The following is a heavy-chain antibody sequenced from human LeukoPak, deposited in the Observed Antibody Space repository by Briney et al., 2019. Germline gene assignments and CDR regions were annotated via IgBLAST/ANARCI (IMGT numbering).Heavy chain of an antibody. J-gene: IGHJ5*02. CDR3: ARGRLYGSAPIGDA. CDR2: INHSGST. D-gene: IGHD3-10*01. V-gene: IGHV4-34*01. Sequence: SETLSLTCAVYGGSFSGYYWSWIREPPGKGLEWIGEINHSGSTNYNPSLKSRVTISVDTSKNQFSLKLSSVTAADTAVYYCARGRLYGSAPIGDAWGQGTLVTVSS. CDR1: GGSFSGYY.